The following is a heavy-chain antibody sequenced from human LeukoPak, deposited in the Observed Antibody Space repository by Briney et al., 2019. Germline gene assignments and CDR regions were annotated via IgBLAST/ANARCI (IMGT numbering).Heavy chain of an antibody. CDR2: ISYIGST. CDR3: ARDLITVTKGFDI. CDR1: ADSFSGHY. J-gene: IGHJ3*02. Sequence: SETLSLTCAVSADSFSGHYWSWIRQPPGKGLEWIGYISYIGSTNYNPSLKSRVTISIDTSKNQFSLKLSSVTAADTAVYYCARDLITVTKGFDIWGQGTMVSVSS. V-gene: IGHV4-59*11. D-gene: IGHD4-17*01.